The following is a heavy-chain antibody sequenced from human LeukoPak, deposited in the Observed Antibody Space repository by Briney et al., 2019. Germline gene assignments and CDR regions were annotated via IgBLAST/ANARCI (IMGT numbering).Heavy chain of an antibody. D-gene: IGHD6-19*01. CDR2: IYYSGST. Sequence: SETLSLTCTVSGGSISSYYWSWVRQPPGKGLEWGGYIYYSGSTNYNPSLKSRVTISVDTSKNQSSLKLSSVTAADTAVYYCARLYSSGWYDGYFDYWGQGTLVTVSS. CDR3: ARLYSSGWYDGYFDY. CDR1: GGSISSYY. V-gene: IGHV4-59*01. J-gene: IGHJ4*02.